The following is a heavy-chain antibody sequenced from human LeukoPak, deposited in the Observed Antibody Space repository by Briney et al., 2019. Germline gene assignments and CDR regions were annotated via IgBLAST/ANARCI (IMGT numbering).Heavy chain of an antibody. V-gene: IGHV3-21*01. J-gene: IGHJ6*02. D-gene: IGHD1-7*01. CDR2: ISSSSSYI. Sequence: GGSLRLSCAASGFAFSSYSMNWVRQAPGKGLEWVSSISSSSSYIYYADSVKGRFTISRDNAKNSLYLQMNSLRAEDTAVYYCARDPSEELELRYYYGMDAWGQGTTVTVSS. CDR3: ARDPSEELELRYYYGMDA. CDR1: GFAFSSYS.